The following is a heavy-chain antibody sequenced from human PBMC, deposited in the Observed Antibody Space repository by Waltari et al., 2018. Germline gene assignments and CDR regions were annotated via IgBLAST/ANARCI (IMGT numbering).Heavy chain of an antibody. Sequence: EVQLVESGGGLVQPGGSLRLSCAASGFTFSSYEMNWVRQAPGKGLEWVSYISSSGSTIYYADSVKGRCTIARDNAKNSLYLQMNSLRAEDTAVYYCAREGCSGGSCFRGYFDLWGRGTLVTVSS. D-gene: IGHD2-15*01. CDR3: AREGCSGGSCFRGYFDL. CDR2: ISSSGSTI. CDR1: GFTFSSYE. V-gene: IGHV3-48*03. J-gene: IGHJ2*01.